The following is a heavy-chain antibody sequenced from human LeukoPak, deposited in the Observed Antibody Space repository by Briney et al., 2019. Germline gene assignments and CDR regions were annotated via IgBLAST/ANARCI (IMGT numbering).Heavy chain of an antibody. D-gene: IGHD3-10*01. Sequence: GGSLRLSCAASGFTFSSYAVHWVRQAPGKGLEYVSAITSDGGRTYYANSVKGRFTISRDNSKNTLYLQMGSLRAEDMAVYYCARSRGLDVHYYYYMDVWGKGTTVTISS. CDR3: ARSRGLDVHYYYYMDV. CDR2: ITSDGGRT. J-gene: IGHJ6*03. V-gene: IGHV3-64*01. CDR1: GFTFSSYA.